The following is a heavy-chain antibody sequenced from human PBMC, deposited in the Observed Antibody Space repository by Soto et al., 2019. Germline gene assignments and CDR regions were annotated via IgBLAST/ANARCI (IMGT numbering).Heavy chain of an antibody. Sequence: SVMVSCKASGGTFSSYAISWVRQAPGQGLEWMGGIIPIFGTANYAQKFQGRVTITADESTSTAYMELSSLRSEDTAVYYCAXPYYYGSGSPPDYYGMDVWGQGTTVTVSS. D-gene: IGHD3-10*01. CDR2: IIPIFGTA. V-gene: IGHV1-69*13. CDR3: AXPYYYGSGSPPDYYGMDV. J-gene: IGHJ6*02. CDR1: GGTFSSYA.